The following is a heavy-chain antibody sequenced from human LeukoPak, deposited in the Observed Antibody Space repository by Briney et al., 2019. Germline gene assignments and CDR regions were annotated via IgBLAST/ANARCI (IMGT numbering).Heavy chain of an antibody. CDR1: GYTFTSYA. CDR3: ARVLFGGFGEPEPVDY. V-gene: IGHV7-4-1*02. J-gene: IGHJ4*02. CDR2: INTNTGNP. Sequence: GASVKVSCKASGYTFTSYAMNWVRQAPGQGLEWMGWINTNTGNPTYAQGFTGRFVFSLDTSVSTAYLQISSLKAEDTAVYYCARVLFGGFGEPEPVDYWGQGTLVTVSS. D-gene: IGHD3-10*01.